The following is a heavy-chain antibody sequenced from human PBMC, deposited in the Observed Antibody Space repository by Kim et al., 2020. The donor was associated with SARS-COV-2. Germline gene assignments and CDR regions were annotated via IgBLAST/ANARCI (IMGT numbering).Heavy chain of an antibody. V-gene: IGHV3-23*01. J-gene: IGHJ4*02. CDR3: AKVPGGFGEVK. D-gene: IGHD3-10*01. CDR1: GLTFSNYA. CDR2: ITGGAIGT. Sequence: GGSLRLSCAASGLTFSNYAMSWVRQAPGKGLEWVSAITGGAIGTYYADSVKGRFTISRDDSEETLYLQMNSLRAEDTATYYCAKVPGGFGEVKWGQGTL.